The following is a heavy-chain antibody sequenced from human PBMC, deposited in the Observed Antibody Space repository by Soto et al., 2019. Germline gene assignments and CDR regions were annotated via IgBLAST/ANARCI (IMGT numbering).Heavy chain of an antibody. J-gene: IGHJ3*02. V-gene: IGHV3-30-3*01. Sequence: PGGSLSLSCAASGFTFSSYAMHWVRQAPGKGLEWVAVISYDGSNKYYADSVKGRFTISRDNSKNTLYLQMNSLRAEDTAVYYCARDDYGDAFDIWGQGTMVTVSS. CDR3: ARDDYGDAFDI. CDR1: GFTFSSYA. CDR2: ISYDGSNK. D-gene: IGHD4-17*01.